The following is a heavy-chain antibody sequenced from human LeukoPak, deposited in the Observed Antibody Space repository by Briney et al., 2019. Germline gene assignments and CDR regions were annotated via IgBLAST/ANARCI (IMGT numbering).Heavy chain of an antibody. D-gene: IGHD3-10*01. Sequence: GGSLRLSCVGSGFSFSTYGMHWVRQAPGKGLEWVSSISSSSSYIYYADSVKGRFTISRDNAKNSLYLQMNSLRAEDTAVYYCARDLGVRGVIAFDYWGQGTLVTVSS. J-gene: IGHJ4*02. V-gene: IGHV3-21*01. CDR1: GFSFSTYG. CDR3: ARDLGVRGVIAFDY. CDR2: ISSSSSYI.